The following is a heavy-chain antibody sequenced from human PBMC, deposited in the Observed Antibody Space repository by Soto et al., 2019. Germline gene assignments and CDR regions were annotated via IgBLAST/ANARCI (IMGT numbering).Heavy chain of an antibody. D-gene: IGHD2-15*01. J-gene: IGHJ5*02. V-gene: IGHV1-69*04. Sequence: SVKVSCKASGGTFSSYTISWVRQAPGQGLERMGRIIPILGIANYAQKVQGRVTITADKSTSTVYMELISLRSEDTSVYYCARDRIPHFWFDPWGQGTLVTVSS. CDR2: IIPILGIA. CDR3: ARDRIPHFWFDP. CDR1: GGTFSSYT.